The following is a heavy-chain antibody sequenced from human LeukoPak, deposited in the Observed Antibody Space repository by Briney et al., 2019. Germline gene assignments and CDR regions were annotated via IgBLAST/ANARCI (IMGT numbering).Heavy chain of an antibody. CDR1: GGSFSGYY. J-gene: IGHJ3*02. CDR2: IYHSGST. V-gene: IGHV4-34*01. CDR3: VRGGYDFWSGYSIGAFDI. Sequence: SETLSLTCAVYGGSFSGYYWSWIRQPPGKGLEWIGSIYHSGSTYYNPSLKSRVTISVDTSKNQFSLKLSSVTAADTAVYYCVRGGYDFWSGYSIGAFDIWGQGTMVTVSS. D-gene: IGHD3-3*01.